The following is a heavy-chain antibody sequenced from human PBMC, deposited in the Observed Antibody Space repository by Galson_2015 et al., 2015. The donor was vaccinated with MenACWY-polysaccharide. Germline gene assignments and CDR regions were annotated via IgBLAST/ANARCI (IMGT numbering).Heavy chain of an antibody. J-gene: IGHJ4*02. CDR2: ISSGSDTT. CDR1: GFNFSILV. CDR3: VKGGWADN. V-gene: IGHV3-23*01. D-gene: IGHD1-26*01. Sequence: SLRLSCAASGFNFSILVMTWVRQAPGKGLEWVSAISSGSDTTYYTDSVKGRFTISRDNSKDTVHLQMDSLRAEDTAVYYCVKGGWADNWGQGTLVTVSS.